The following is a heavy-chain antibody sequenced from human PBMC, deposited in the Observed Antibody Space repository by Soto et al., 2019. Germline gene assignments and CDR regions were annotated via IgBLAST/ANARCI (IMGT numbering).Heavy chain of an antibody. CDR2: ISGSGGST. V-gene: IGHV3-23*01. D-gene: IGHD3-22*01. CDR3: AKDRYSIGYFPYDASYL. J-gene: IGHJ3*01. Sequence: VRQAPGKGLECVSAISGSGGSTYYADSGKGRFTLSRDKSKYTLYLQMNSLRSEDTAVYFCAKDRYSIGYFPYDASYLCRQATMLTLSS.